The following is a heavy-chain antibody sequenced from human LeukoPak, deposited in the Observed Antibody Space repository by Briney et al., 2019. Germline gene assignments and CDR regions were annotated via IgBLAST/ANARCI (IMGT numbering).Heavy chain of an antibody. J-gene: IGHJ6*02. CDR2: IGSSSSYI. CDR1: GFTFSSYS. CDR3: AREDYGGRFRQYYYYGMDV. D-gene: IGHD4-23*01. V-gene: IGHV3-21*01. Sequence: GGSLRLSCAASGFTFSSYSMNWVRQAPGKGLEWVSSIGSSSSYIYYADSVKGRFTISRDNAKNSLYLQMNSLRAEDTAVYYCAREDYGGRFRQYYYYGMDVWGQGTTVTVSS.